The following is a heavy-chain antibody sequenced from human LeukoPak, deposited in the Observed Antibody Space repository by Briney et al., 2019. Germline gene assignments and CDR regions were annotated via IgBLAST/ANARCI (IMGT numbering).Heavy chain of an antibody. V-gene: IGHV1-18*01. CDR3: ARDSLAVAGTLADY. CDR2: ISGYNGNT. D-gene: IGHD6-19*01. J-gene: IGHJ4*02. CDR1: GYTFTSYG. Sequence: ASVRVSCKASGYTFTSYGITWVRQAPGQGLEWMGWISGYNGNTNYAQNLQGRVTMATDTSTSTTYMELRSLRSDDTAVYYCARDSLAVAGTLADYWGQGTLVTVPS.